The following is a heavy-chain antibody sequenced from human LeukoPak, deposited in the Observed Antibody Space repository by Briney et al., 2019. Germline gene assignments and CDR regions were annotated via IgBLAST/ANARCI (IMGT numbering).Heavy chain of an antibody. V-gene: IGHV1-2*02. CDR2: INPNSGGT. CDR1: GYTFTGYY. CDR3: ARGAYTYYYDSSLEGFDY. J-gene: IGHJ4*02. Sequence: ASVKVSCKASGYTFTGYYMHWVRQAPGQGLEWMGWINPNSGGTSYAQKFQGRVTMTRDTSISTAYMELSRLRSDDTAVYYCARGAYTYYYDSSLEGFDYWGQGTLVTVSS. D-gene: IGHD3-22*01.